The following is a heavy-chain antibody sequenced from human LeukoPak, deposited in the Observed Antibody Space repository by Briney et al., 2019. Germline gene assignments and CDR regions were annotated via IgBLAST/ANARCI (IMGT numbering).Heavy chain of an antibody. Sequence: PGGSLRLSCAASGFTFSSYSMNWVRQAPGKGLEWVSSISSSSSYIYYADSVKGRFTISRDNAKNSLYLQMNSLRAEDTAVYYCARDDYDYVWGSYRYTEGNYWGQGTLVTVSS. J-gene: IGHJ4*02. D-gene: IGHD3-16*02. CDR1: GFTFSSYS. V-gene: IGHV3-21*01. CDR2: ISSSSSYI. CDR3: ARDDYDYVWGSYRYTEGNY.